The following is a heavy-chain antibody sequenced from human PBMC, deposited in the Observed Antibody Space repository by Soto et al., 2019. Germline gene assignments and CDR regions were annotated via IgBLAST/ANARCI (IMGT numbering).Heavy chain of an antibody. V-gene: IGHV1-8*01. J-gene: IGHJ4*02. CDR1: GDTLTSYD. Sequence: QVQLVQSGAEVKKPGASVKVSCKASGDTLTSYDINWVRQATGQGLEWMGWMNPHSGNTGYAQKFQGRVTMTRDTSIRTAYMELSSLRSEDTAVYYCAGYKYGHNYWGQGTLVSVSS. D-gene: IGHD5-18*01. CDR3: AGYKYGHNY. CDR2: MNPHSGNT.